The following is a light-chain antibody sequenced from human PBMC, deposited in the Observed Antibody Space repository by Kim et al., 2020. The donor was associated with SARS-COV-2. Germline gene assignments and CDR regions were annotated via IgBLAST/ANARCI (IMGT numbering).Light chain of an antibody. CDR2: NNN. CDR3: AAWDNSLNAFVL. CDR1: ASNIGSNS. V-gene: IGLV1-44*01. Sequence: QLVLSQPPSASGTPGQRVTISCSGSASNIGSNSVNWYQHLPEKAPKLLMYNNNQRPSGVPDRFSGSKSGTSASLAISGLQSEDEAVYYCAAWDNSLNAFVLFGGGTKVTVL. J-gene: IGLJ2*01.